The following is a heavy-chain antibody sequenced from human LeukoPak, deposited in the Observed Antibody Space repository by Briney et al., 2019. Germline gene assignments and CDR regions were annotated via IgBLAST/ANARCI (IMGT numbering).Heavy chain of an antibody. D-gene: IGHD3-22*01. Sequence: GGSLRLSCAVSGFSISNHWMQWARHAPGKGLVWVSRISDVGSSTIYADSVKGRFTISRDNAKNTLYLQMNSLRGEDTAVYYCVRDSSGSYWGQGTLVTVSS. V-gene: IGHV3-74*01. J-gene: IGHJ4*02. CDR2: ISDVGSST. CDR3: VRDSSGSY. CDR1: GFSISNHW.